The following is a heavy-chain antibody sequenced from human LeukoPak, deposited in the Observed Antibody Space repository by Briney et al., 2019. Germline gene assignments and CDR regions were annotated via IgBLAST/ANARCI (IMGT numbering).Heavy chain of an antibody. D-gene: IGHD3-22*01. J-gene: IGHJ4*02. V-gene: IGHV3-30*02. CDR1: GFTFSSYA. CDR2: IWYGGSNK. CDR3: AKGGHWDSSGYYNYFDY. Sequence: GGSLRLSCAASGFTFSSYAMHWVRQAPGKGLEWVAVIWYGGSNKYYADSVKGRFTISRDNSKNTLYLQMNSLRAEDTAVYYCAKGGHWDSSGYYNYFDYWGQGTLVTVSS.